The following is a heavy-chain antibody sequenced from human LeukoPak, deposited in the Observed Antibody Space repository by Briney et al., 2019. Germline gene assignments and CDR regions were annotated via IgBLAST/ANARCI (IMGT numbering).Heavy chain of an antibody. CDR2: VTPSGDPT. CDR1: GFTFSSYT. V-gene: IGHV3-23*01. Sequence: GGSLRLSCAASGFTFSSYTMNWVRQAPGKGLEWVSGVTPSGDPTYYADSVKGRFIISRDNSKNTMYLQMNSLRAEDTGVYYCAKDSGWIQFIDWGQGTPVTVSS. J-gene: IGHJ4*02. D-gene: IGHD5-24*01. CDR3: AKDSGWIQFID.